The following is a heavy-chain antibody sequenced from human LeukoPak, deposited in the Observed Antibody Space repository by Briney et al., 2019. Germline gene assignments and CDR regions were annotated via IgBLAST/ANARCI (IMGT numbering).Heavy chain of an antibody. J-gene: IGHJ3*02. V-gene: IGHV4-59*08. D-gene: IGHD5-18*01. CDR3: ALGYSYGFDI. CDR2: IYYSGRT. CDR1: GGSISSYY. Sequence: SKTLSLTCTVSGGSISSYYWSWIRQPPGKGLEWIGYIYYSGRTNYNPSLKSRVTLSVDTSKNQFSLKLSSVTAADTAVYYCALGYSYGFDIWGQGTMVTVSS.